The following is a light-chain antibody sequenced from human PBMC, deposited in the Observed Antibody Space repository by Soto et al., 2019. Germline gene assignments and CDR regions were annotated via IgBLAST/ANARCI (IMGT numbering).Light chain of an antibody. Sequence: DIQMTQSPSSLSASVRDRVTITCRASQGISNYLAWYQQKPGKVPKLLIYAASTLQSGVTSRFSGSGSGTDFNLTISSLQPEDVATYYCQKYNSTPWTFGQGTKVDIK. V-gene: IGKV1-27*01. CDR2: AAS. CDR1: QGISNY. CDR3: QKYNSTPWT. J-gene: IGKJ1*01.